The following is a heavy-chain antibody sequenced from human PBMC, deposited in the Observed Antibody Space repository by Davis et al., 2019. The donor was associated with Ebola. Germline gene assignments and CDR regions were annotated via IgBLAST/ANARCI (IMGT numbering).Heavy chain of an antibody. V-gene: IGHV3-49*03. CDR2: IRSKAYGGTT. J-gene: IGHJ4*02. Sequence: GESLKISCTASGFTFGDYAMSWFRQAPGKGLEWVGFIRSKAYGGTTEYAASVKGRFTISRDDSKSIAYLQMNSLKTEDTAVYYCTRDRNYYGSGSYYISDYWGQGTLVTVSS. CDR3: TRDRNYYGSGSYYISDY. D-gene: IGHD3-10*01. CDR1: GFTFGDYA.